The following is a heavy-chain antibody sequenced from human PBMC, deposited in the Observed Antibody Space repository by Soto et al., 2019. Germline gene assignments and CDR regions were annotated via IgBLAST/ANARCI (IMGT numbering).Heavy chain of an antibody. V-gene: IGHV3-30*18. CDR3: AKEAGLYYGSGSYTFDY. CDR1: GFTFSSYG. Sequence: SLRLSCAASGFTFSSYGMHWVRQAPGKGLEWVAVISYDGSNKYYADSVKGRFTISRDNSKNTLYLQMNSLRAEDTAVYYCAKEAGLYYGSGSYTFDYWGQGTLVTVSS. D-gene: IGHD3-10*01. J-gene: IGHJ4*02. CDR2: ISYDGSNK.